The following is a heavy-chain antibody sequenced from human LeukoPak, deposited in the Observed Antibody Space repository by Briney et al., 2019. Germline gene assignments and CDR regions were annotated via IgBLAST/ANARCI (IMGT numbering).Heavy chain of an antibody. CDR2: IYYSGST. J-gene: IGHJ5*02. CDR3: ASYGDSKNGWFDP. V-gene: IGHV4-34*01. Sequence: SETLSLTCAVYGGSFSGYYWSWIRQPPGKGLEWIGSIYYSGSTYYNPSLKSRVTISVDTSKNQFSLKLSSVTAADTAVYYCASYGDSKNGWFDPWGQGTLVTVSS. CDR1: GGSFSGYY. D-gene: IGHD4-17*01.